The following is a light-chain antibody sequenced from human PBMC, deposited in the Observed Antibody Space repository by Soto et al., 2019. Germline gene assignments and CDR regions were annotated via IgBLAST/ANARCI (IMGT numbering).Light chain of an antibody. V-gene: IGKV3-15*01. CDR3: QQYNTWLS. CDR2: GAS. CDR1: QSVGSS. Sequence: EIVMTQSPATLSVSPGERATLSCRASQSVGSSLAWYQQKRGQAPRLLIHGASTRATGIPARFSGSGSGTEFTLTISSLHSEDFAVYYCQQYNTWLSFGGGTKVEIK. J-gene: IGKJ4*01.